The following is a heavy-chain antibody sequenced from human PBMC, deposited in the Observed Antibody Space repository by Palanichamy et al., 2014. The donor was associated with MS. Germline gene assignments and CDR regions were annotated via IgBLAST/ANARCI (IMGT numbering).Heavy chain of an antibody. D-gene: IGHD1-1*01. CDR3: AKDRGTKWNVVNDVFDI. J-gene: IGHJ3*02. CDR2: VDCNSGRT. CDR1: GFTFDDYL. Sequence: EGQLVAVWGRRSVQPGRSLRLSCAASGFTFDDYLMHWVRQAPGKGLEWVSAVDCNSGRTGYADSVKGRFTISRDNAKNSLYLQMDSLTPEDTALYYCAKDRGTKWNVVNDVFDIWGQGTMVTVS. V-gene: IGHV3-9*01.